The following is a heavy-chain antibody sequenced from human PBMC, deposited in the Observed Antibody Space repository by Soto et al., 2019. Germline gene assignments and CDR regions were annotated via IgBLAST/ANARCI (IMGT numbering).Heavy chain of an antibody. CDR2: LSDSGSSI. CDR3: AKVSSSWYAGFFDL. D-gene: IGHD6-13*01. CDR1: GFTFSRHA. V-gene: IGHV3-23*01. Sequence: GGSLRLSCTASGFTFSRHAMTWVRQAPGKGLEWVSGLSDSGSSIYYADSVKGRFTISRDNSMNTLYLQMNTLRAEDTAIYYCAKVSSSWYAGFFDLWGQGTLVTVSS. J-gene: IGHJ4*02.